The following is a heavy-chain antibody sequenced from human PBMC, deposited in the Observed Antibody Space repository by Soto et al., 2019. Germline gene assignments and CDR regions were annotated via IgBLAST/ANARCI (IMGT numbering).Heavy chain of an antibody. CDR2: IYSGGTT. V-gene: IGHV3-66*01. CDR3: ARGRYGDYYFDY. D-gene: IGHD4-17*01. CDR1: GFTVSDKY. Sequence: EVQLVESGGGLVQPGGSRRLSCAASGFTVSDKYMSWVRQAPGKGLEWVASIYSGGTTYYADSVKGRFTTSRDNSKHTLYLHMNSLRAEDTAVYYCARGRYGDYYFDYWGQGTLVTVSS. J-gene: IGHJ4*02.